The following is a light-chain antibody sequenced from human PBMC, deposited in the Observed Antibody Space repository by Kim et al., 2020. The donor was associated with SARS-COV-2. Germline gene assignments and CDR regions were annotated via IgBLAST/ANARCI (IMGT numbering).Light chain of an antibody. V-gene: IGLV3-19*01. Sequence: GQTVRISGQGDCPRRYYASGYEQKPGQAPVLVIYGKNNRPAWIPDRFSGSSSGNTASLTITGAQAEDEADYYCNSRDSSGNHWVFGGGTQLTVL. CDR1: CPRRYY. J-gene: IGLJ3*02. CDR3: NSRDSSGNHWV. CDR2: GKN.